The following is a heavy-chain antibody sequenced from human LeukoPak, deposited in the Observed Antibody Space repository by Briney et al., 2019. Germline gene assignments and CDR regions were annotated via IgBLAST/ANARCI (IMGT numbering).Heavy chain of an antibody. CDR3: ARDSDCSGGSCLNWFDP. V-gene: IGHV1-2*06. CDR2: INPSSGGT. J-gene: IGHJ5*02. CDR1: GYTFTGYY. D-gene: IGHD2-15*01. Sequence: GASVKVSCKASGYTFTGYYMHWVRQAPGQGLEWMGRINPSSGGTNYAQKFQGRVTMTRDTSISTAYMELSRLRSDDTAVYYCARDSDCSGGSCLNWFDPWGQGTLVTVSS.